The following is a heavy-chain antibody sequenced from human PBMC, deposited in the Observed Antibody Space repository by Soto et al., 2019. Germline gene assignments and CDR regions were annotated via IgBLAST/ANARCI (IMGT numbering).Heavy chain of an antibody. CDR2: IWYDGSNN. D-gene: IGHD5-18*01. Sequence: QGQLVESGGGVVQPGRSLRLSCAASGFTFSSYGMHWVRQAPGKGLEWVAVIWYDGSNNYYADSVKGRFPISRDNSKNTLYLQMNSLRAEDTAVYYCARDGGYSYGYDYWGQGTLVTVSS. CDR3: ARDGGYSYGYDY. J-gene: IGHJ4*02. CDR1: GFTFSSYG. V-gene: IGHV3-33*01.